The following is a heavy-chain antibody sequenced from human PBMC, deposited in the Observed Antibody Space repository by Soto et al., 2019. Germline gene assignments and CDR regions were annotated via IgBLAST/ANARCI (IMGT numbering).Heavy chain of an antibody. CDR2: INHSGST. D-gene: IGHD2-2*01. J-gene: IGHJ5*02. Sequence: SETLSLTCAVYGGSFSGYYWSWIRQPPGKGLEWIGEINHSGSTTYNTSLKIRVTISVDTSKNQFSLKLSSVTAEDTAVYYCARAPYCSSTSCPAGHWFDPWGQGTLVTVSS. CDR3: ARAPYCSSTSCPAGHWFDP. CDR1: GGSFSGYY. V-gene: IGHV4-34*01.